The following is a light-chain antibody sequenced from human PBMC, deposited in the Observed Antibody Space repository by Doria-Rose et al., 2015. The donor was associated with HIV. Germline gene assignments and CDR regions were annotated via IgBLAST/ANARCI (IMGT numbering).Light chain of an antibody. CDR2: WAS. CDR3: QQYYDTPS. V-gene: IGKV4-1*01. CDR1: QSLLYTSKNY. Sequence: DIQVTQSPESLGMSLGERATLNCKSNQSLLYTSKNYLAWYQQKPGQPPTLLIYWASTRQSGVPARFSGSGSGTDFTLTISSLEAEDVAVYDCQQYYDTPSFGPGTTVDIK. J-gene: IGKJ3*01.